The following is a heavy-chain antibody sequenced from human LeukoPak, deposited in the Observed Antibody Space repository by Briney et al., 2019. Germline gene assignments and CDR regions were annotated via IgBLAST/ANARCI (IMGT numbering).Heavy chain of an antibody. D-gene: IGHD3-10*02. Sequence: GGSLRLSRAASGFTFSSYGIHWVRQAPGKGLEWVSYISSSGSTIYYADSAKGRFTISRDNAKNSLYLQMNSLRAEDTAVYYCAELGITMIGGVWGKGTTVTISS. CDR3: AELGITMIGGV. J-gene: IGHJ6*04. V-gene: IGHV3-48*04. CDR1: GFTFSSYG. CDR2: ISSSGSTI.